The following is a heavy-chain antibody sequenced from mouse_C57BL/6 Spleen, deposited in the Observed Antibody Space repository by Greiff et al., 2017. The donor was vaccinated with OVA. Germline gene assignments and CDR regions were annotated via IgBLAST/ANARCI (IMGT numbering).Heavy chain of an antibody. Sequence: EVKLVESGGGLVQPGGSLKLSCAASGFTFSDYYMYWVRQTPEKRLEWVAYISNGGGSTYYPDTVKGRFTISRDNAKNTLYLQMSRLKSEDTAMYYCARRGDYEWYFDVWGTGTTVTVSS. J-gene: IGHJ1*03. V-gene: IGHV5-12*01. D-gene: IGHD2-4*01. CDR3: ARRGDYEWYFDV. CDR2: ISNGGGST. CDR1: GFTFSDYY.